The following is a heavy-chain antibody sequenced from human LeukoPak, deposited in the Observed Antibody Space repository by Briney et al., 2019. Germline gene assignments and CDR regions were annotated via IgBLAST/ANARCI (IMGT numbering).Heavy chain of an antibody. CDR2: ISWNSGSI. Sequence: GGSLRLSCAASGFTFDDYAMHWVRQAPGKGLEWVSGISWNSGSIGYADSVKGRFTISRDNAKNSLYLQMNNLRAEDTAVYYCARDRGKRVETSMVGFPWGQGTLVTVSS. D-gene: IGHD5-18*01. CDR3: ARDRGKRVETSMVGFP. V-gene: IGHV3-9*01. J-gene: IGHJ5*02. CDR1: GFTFDDYA.